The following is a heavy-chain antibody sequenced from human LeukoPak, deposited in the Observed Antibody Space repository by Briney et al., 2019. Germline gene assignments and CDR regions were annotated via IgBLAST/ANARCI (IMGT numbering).Heavy chain of an antibody. D-gene: IGHD3-22*01. CDR3: LTSHYYDSSGYYPTVDY. CDR2: INSDIYSNTI. Sequence: GGSLRLSCAASGLALSSYSMNWVRQAPGKGLEWISYINSDIYSNTIYYADTVKGRFTISRDNGKNSLYLQMNSLRDEDTAVYYCLTSHYYDSSGYYPTVDYWGQGTLVTVSS. V-gene: IGHV3-48*02. CDR1: GLALSSYS. J-gene: IGHJ4*02.